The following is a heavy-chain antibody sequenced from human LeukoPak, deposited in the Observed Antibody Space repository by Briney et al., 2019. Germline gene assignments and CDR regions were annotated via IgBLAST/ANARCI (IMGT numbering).Heavy chain of an antibody. J-gene: IGHJ6*03. Sequence: SETLSLTCTVSGGSISTYYWSWIRQPPGKGLEWLGYIFYTGSTNYNPSLESRLTISVDTSKNQFSLELSSVTAADTAVYYCARGVHYYYDSENFYYYMDVWGKGTTVTISS. V-gene: IGHV4-59*01. D-gene: IGHD3-10*01. CDR1: GGSISTYY. CDR2: IFYTGST. CDR3: ARGVHYYYDSENFYYYMDV.